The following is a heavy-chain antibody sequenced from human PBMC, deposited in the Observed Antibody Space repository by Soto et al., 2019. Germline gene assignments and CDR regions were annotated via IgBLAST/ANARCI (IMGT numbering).Heavy chain of an antibody. D-gene: IGHD2-21*01. J-gene: IGHJ4*02. V-gene: IGHV3-23*01. CDR3: AKSDLRRGEGDY. Sequence: EVQLLESGGGLVQPGGSLRLSCAASGFTFSSYAMSWVRQARGKGLEWVSAISGSGGSTYYADSVKGRFTISRDNSKNTLYLQMNSLRAEDTAVYYCAKSDLRRGEGDYWGQGTLVTVSS. CDR1: GFTFSSYA. CDR2: ISGSGGST.